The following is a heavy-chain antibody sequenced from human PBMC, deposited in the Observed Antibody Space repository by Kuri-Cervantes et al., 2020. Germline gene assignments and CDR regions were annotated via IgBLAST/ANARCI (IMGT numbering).Heavy chain of an antibody. V-gene: IGHV4-39*07. J-gene: IGHJ4*02. CDR1: GGSISSSSYY. Sequence: SETLSLTCTVPGGSISSSSYYWGWIRQPPGKGLEWIGSIYCSGSTYYNPSLKSRVTISVDTSKNQFSLKLSSVTAADTAVYYCARDGLGYCSGGSCYRGYYFDYWGQGTLVTVSS. CDR2: IYCSGST. CDR3: ARDGLGYCSGGSCYRGYYFDY. D-gene: IGHD2-15*01.